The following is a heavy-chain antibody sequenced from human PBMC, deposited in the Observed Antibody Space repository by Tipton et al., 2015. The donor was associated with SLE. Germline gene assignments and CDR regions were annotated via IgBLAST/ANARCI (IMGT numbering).Heavy chain of an antibody. Sequence: TLSLTCIVSGGSIGSGSYYWSWIRQPAGKGLEWIGRLHSSGSTKYNPSLNSRVTMSLDESKSQFSLTLSSVTAADTAVYYCARAVAIFGGVNRGYYMDVWGKGTTVTVSS. CDR1: GGSIGSGSYY. V-gene: IGHV4-61*02. D-gene: IGHD3-3*01. CDR2: LHSSGST. J-gene: IGHJ6*03. CDR3: ARAVAIFGGVNRGYYMDV.